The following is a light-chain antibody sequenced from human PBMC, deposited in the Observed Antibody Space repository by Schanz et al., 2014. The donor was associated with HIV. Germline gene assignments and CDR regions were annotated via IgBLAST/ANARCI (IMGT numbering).Light chain of an antibody. Sequence: QSALTQPPSASATPGQRVIISCSGSRSDIGSRSVDWYRQRPGTAPRLLIHNNDQRPSGVPDRFSGSKSGNTASLTISGLQAEDEADYYCGSFTTTNTWVFGGGTKLTVL. J-gene: IGLJ3*02. CDR2: NND. CDR3: GSFTTTNTWV. V-gene: IGLV1-44*01. CDR1: RSDIGSRS.